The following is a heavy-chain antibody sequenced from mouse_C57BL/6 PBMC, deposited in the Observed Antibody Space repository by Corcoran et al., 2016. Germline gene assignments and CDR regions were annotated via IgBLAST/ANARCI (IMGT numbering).Heavy chain of an antibody. J-gene: IGHJ3*01. CDR1: GYTFTDYY. V-gene: IGHV1-26*01. Sequence: EVQLQQSGPELVKPGASVKISCKASGYTFTDYYMNWVKQSHGKSLEWIGDINPNNGGTSYNQKFKGKATLTVDKSSSTAYMELRSLTSEDSAVYYCARGSNHGFAYWGQGTLVTVSA. D-gene: IGHD2-5*01. CDR2: INPNNGGT. CDR3: ARGSNHGFAY.